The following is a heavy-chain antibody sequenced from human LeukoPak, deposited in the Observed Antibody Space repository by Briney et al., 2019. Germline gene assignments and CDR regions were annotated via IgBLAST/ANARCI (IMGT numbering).Heavy chain of an antibody. J-gene: IGHJ3*02. V-gene: IGHV4-61*02. CDR1: GGSISSGSYY. CDR3: ARDPLDAFDI. Sequence: SETPSLTCTVSGGSISSGSYYWSWIRQPAGKGLEWIGRIYTSGSTNYNPSLKSRVTISVDTSKNQFSLKLSSVTAADTAVYYCARDPLDAFDIWGQGTMVTVSS. CDR2: IYTSGST.